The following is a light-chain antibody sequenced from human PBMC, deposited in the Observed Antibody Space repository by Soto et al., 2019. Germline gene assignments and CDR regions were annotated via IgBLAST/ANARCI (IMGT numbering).Light chain of an antibody. CDR1: NSNIGSNP. CDR3: AAWDNTLNGVL. J-gene: IGLJ2*01. V-gene: IGLV1-44*01. CDR2: RDN. Sequence: QSVLTQPPSASETPGQRVTLSCSGSNSNIGSNPVHWYRQLPGTAPKVLIYRDNQRPSGVPDRFSGSKSGTSASLAISGLQSEDEADYYCAAWDNTLNGVLFGGGTKLTVL.